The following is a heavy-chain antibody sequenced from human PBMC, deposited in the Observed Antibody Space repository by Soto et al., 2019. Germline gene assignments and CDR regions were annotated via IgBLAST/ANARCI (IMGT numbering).Heavy chain of an antibody. Sequence: EVQLLESGGGLVQPGGSLRLSCAASGFTFSSYAMSWVRQAPGKGLEWVSAISGSGGSTYYADSVKGRFTISRDNSKNTLYLQMNSLRAEDTAVYYCAKAGGMGITIPSYGDYFDYWGQGTLVTVSS. D-gene: IGHD3-9*01. CDR1: GFTFSSYA. V-gene: IGHV3-23*01. J-gene: IGHJ4*02. CDR3: AKAGGMGITIPSYGDYFDY. CDR2: ISGSGGST.